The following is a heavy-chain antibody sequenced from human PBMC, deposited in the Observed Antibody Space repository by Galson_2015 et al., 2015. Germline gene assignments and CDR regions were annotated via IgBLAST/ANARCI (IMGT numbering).Heavy chain of an antibody. V-gene: IGHV1-69*13. J-gene: IGHJ2*01. Sequence: SVKVSCKASGGTFSSYAISWVRQAPGQGLEWMGGIIPIFGTANYAQKFQGRVTITADESTSTAYMELSSLRSEDTAVYYCARSRSGHYYDSSGYYVFDLWGRGTLVTVSP. D-gene: IGHD3-22*01. CDR2: IIPIFGTA. CDR1: GGTFSSYA. CDR3: ARSRSGHYYDSSGYYVFDL.